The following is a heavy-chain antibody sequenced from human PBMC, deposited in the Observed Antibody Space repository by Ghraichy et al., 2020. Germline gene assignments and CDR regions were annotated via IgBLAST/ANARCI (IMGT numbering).Heavy chain of an antibody. D-gene: IGHD3-22*01. Sequence: SETLSLTCAVYGGSFSGYYWSWIRQPPGKGLEWIGEINHSGSTNYNPSLKSRVTISVDTSKNQFSLKLSSVTAADTAVYYCARGRSMIVVVIVYYFDYWGQGTLVTVSS. J-gene: IGHJ4*02. CDR1: GGSFSGYY. V-gene: IGHV4-34*01. CDR2: INHSGST. CDR3: ARGRSMIVVVIVYYFDY.